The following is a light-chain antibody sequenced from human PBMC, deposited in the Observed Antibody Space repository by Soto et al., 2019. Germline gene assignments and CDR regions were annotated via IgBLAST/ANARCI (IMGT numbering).Light chain of an antibody. V-gene: IGKV3-20*01. CDR3: EQYAYSPLT. CDR2: DAS. CDR1: QNVGNNY. Sequence: EIVLTQSPGTLSLSPGERATISCRASQNVGNNYLAWFQQTPGQAPRLLIFDASSRATGIPDRFSGSGSGTDFNITINRLEPDDFTVYYCEQYAYSPLTFGGGTKVEF. J-gene: IGKJ4*01.